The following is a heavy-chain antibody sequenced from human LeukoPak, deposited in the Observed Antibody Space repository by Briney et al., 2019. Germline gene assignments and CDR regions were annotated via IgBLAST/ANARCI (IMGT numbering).Heavy chain of an antibody. CDR2: SSGSGGNT. V-gene: IGHV3-23*01. J-gene: IGHJ2*01. CDR3: AKDRTVGASFWYFDL. Sequence: GGSLRLSCTASGVTLSSYAMSWARQAPGKGLEXXXXXXSSGSGGNTYXADSVKXRFTISRDSSKNTLFLHMNTLRAEDTAIYYCAKDRTVGASFWYFDLWGRGTLVTVSS. D-gene: IGHD1-26*01. CDR1: GVTLSSYA.